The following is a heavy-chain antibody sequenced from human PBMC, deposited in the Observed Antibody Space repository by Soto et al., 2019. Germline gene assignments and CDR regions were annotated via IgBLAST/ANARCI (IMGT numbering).Heavy chain of an antibody. V-gene: IGHV1-69*01. CDR1: GRTFSSSA. J-gene: IGHJ5*02. D-gene: IGHD3-22*01. CDR2: IIPIFGTA. Sequence: QVQLVQSGAEVKKPGSSVKVSCKASGRTFSSSAISWVRQAPGQGLEWMGGIIPIFGTANYAQKFQGRVTITADESTSTAYMERSSLRSEDTAVYYCARNYYYDSSGYYHTTNWFDPWGQGTMVTVSS. CDR3: ARNYYYDSSGYYHTTNWFDP.